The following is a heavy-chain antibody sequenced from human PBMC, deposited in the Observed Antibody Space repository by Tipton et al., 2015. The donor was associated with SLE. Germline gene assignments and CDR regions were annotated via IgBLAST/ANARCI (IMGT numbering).Heavy chain of an antibody. D-gene: IGHD2-2*01. CDR2: IERTGST. Sequence: TLSLTCTVSGGSISSGYWWSWVRQSPGKGLEWIGEIERTGSTNYNPSLKSRVTISVDKSKNQFSLNLNSVTAADTAVYYCARGGCSSSSCLKWFDPWGQGTLVTVSS. V-gene: IGHV4-4*02. CDR3: ARGGCSSSSCLKWFDP. CDR1: GGSISSGYW. J-gene: IGHJ5*02.